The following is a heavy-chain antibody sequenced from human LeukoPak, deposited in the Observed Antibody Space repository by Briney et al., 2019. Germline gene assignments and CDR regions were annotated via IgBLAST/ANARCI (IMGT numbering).Heavy chain of an antibody. J-gene: IGHJ4*02. V-gene: IGHV4-34*01. CDR2: INHSGST. D-gene: IGHD3-10*01. CDR3: ARGRVVRGVMAY. Sequence: SETLSLTCAVYGGSFSGYYWSWIRQPPGKGLEWIGEINHSGSTNYNPSLKSRVTISVDTSKNQFSLKLSYVTAADTAVYYCARGRVVRGVMAYWGQGTLVTVSS. CDR1: GGSFSGYY.